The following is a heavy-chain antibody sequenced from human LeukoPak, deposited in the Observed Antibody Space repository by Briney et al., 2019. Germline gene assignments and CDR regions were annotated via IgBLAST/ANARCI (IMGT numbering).Heavy chain of an antibody. J-gene: IGHJ4*02. CDR1: GGSISSGSYY. CDR3: ARETFGGVISD. V-gene: IGHV4-61*02. D-gene: IGHD3-16*02. Sequence: PSQTLSLTCTVSGGSISSGSYYWSWIRQPAGKGLEWIGRIYTSGSTNYNPSLKSRVTISVDTSKNQFSLKLSSVTAADTAVYYCARETFGGVISDWGQGTLVTVSS. CDR2: IYTSGST.